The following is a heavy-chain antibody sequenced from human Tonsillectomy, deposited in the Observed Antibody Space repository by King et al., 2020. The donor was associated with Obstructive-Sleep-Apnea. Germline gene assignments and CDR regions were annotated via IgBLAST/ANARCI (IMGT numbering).Heavy chain of an antibody. J-gene: IGHJ2*01. CDR2: ISWNSGSI. CDR1: GFTFYDYA. CDR3: AKSAGAATNWYFDL. D-gene: IGHD6-13*01. Sequence: VQLVGSGGGLVQPGRSLRLSCAAPGFTFYDYAMHWVRQAPGKGLEWGSGISWNSGSIGYADSVKGRLTISRDNAKNSLYLQMNSLRAEDTALYYCAKSAGAATNWYFDLWGRGTLVTVSS. V-gene: IGHV3-9*01.